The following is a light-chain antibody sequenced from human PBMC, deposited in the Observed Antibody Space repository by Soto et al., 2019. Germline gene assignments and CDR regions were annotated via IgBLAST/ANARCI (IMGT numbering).Light chain of an antibody. CDR1: DSNIGENFD. V-gene: IGLV1-40*01. Sequence: QSVLTQPPSVSGAPGQRVTISCTGSDSNIGENFDIHWYQQLPGTAPKLLIYGNNNRPSGVPDRFSASRSGTSASPAITGLQAEDEADYYCQSYDSGLSGSVFGGGTKLTVL. CDR3: QSYDSGLSGSV. J-gene: IGLJ3*02. CDR2: GNN.